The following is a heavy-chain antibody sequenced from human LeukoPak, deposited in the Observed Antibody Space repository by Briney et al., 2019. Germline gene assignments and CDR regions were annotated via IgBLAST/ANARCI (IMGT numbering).Heavy chain of an antibody. CDR3: ARDPPYYDSSGSKEFDY. Sequence: GGSLRLSCAASGFTFSSYGMNWVRQAPGKGLEWVSSISSTSIYIYYADSVKGRFTISRDNAKNSLYLQMNSLRAEDTAVYYCARDPPYYDSSGSKEFDYWGQGTLVTVSS. CDR2: ISSTSIYI. D-gene: IGHD3-22*01. V-gene: IGHV3-21*01. J-gene: IGHJ4*02. CDR1: GFTFSSYG.